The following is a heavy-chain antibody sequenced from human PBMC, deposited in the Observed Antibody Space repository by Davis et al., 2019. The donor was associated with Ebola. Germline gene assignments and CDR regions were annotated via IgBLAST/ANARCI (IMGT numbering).Heavy chain of an antibody. CDR1: GFTFSGSA. V-gene: IGHV3-73*01. D-gene: IGHD1-14*01. J-gene: IGHJ6*02. CDR3: TTTHGTGNHVDV. Sequence: PGGSLRLSCAASGFTFSGSAMHWVRQASGKGLEWVGRIRSKANSYATAYAASVKGRFTISRDDSKNTAYLQMNSLKTEDTAVYYCTTTHGTGNHVDVWGQGTTVTVSS. CDR2: IRSKANSYAT.